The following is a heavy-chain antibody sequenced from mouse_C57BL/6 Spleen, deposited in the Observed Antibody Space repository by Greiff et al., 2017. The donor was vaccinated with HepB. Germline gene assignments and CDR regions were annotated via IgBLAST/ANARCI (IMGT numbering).Heavy chain of an antibody. D-gene: IGHD2-2*01. V-gene: IGHV14-3*01. CDR1: GFTIKNTY. CDR3: AFSMVTTRFDY. Sequence: VQLQQSVAELVRPGASVKLSCTASGFTIKNTYMHWVKQRPEQGLEGIGRIDPANGNTKYAPKFQGKPTITADTSSNTAYLQLSSLTSEDTAIYYCAFSMVTTRFDYWGQGTTLTVSS. CDR2: IDPANGNT. J-gene: IGHJ2*01.